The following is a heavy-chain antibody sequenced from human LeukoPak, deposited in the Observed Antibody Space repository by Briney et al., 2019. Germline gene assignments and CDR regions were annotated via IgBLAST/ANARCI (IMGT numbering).Heavy chain of an antibody. Sequence: ASVKVSCKVSGYTLTELSMHWVRQAPGKGLEWMGGFDPEDGETIYAQKFQGRVTMTEDTSTDTAYMELSSLRSEDTAVYYCARPYSSSSKNWFDPWGQGTLVTVSS. J-gene: IGHJ5*02. CDR3: ARPYSSSSKNWFDP. D-gene: IGHD6-13*01. CDR1: GYTLTELS. V-gene: IGHV1-24*01. CDR2: FDPEDGET.